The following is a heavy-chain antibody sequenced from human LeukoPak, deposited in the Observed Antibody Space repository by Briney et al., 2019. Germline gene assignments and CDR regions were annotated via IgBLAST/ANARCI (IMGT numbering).Heavy chain of an antibody. CDR2: IYYSGST. Sequence: SDTLSLTCTVSGGSISSGGNYWSWIRQHPGKGLEWIGYIYYSGSTYYSPSLKSRLTISVDTSKNQFSLKLSSVTPADTAVYYCARGDGYNVDYWGQGTLVTVSS. D-gene: IGHD5-24*01. CDR3: ARGDGYNVDY. V-gene: IGHV4-31*03. CDR1: GGSISSGGNY. J-gene: IGHJ4*02.